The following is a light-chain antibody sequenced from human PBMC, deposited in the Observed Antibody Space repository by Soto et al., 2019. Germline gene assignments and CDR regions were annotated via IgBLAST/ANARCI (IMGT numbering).Light chain of an antibody. CDR2: ELT. CDR3: SSYAGSNNFV. Sequence: QSALTQPPSVSGSPGQSVTISCTGTSSDVGAYNYVSWYQQHPGKAPKLVIYELTKRPSGVPDRFSGSKSGDTASLTVSGLQAEDEADYYCSSYAGSNNFVIGTVTKVTV. CDR1: SSDVGAYNY. J-gene: IGLJ1*01. V-gene: IGLV2-8*01.